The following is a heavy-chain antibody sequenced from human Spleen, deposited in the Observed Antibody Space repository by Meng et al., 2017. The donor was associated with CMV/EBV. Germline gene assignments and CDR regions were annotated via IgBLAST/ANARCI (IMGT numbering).Heavy chain of an antibody. J-gene: IGHJ5*02. V-gene: IGHV3-23*01. Sequence: GESLKISCAASGFIFSDYSMNWVRQAPGKGLEWVSAISGSGGSTYYADSVKGRFTISRDNSKNTLYLQMNSLRAEDTAVYYCAKGVGHRSSWYGPDQAWGQGTLVTVSS. CDR2: ISGSGGST. CDR1: GFIFSDYS. D-gene: IGHD6-13*01. CDR3: AKGVGHRSSWYGPDQA.